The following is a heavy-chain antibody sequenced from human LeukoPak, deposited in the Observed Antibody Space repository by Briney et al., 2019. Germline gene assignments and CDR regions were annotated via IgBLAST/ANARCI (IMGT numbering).Heavy chain of an antibody. CDR1: GFTVSSNY. Sequence: PGGSLRLSCAASGFTVSSNYMSWVRQAPGKGLEWVSVIYSGGSTYYADSVKGRFIISRDNSKNTLFLQMNSLRAEDTAVYYCASRPTNYDSSGYYPYYFDYWGQGTLVTVSS. CDR2: IYSGGST. V-gene: IGHV3-66*01. J-gene: IGHJ4*02. D-gene: IGHD3-22*01. CDR3: ASRPTNYDSSGYYPYYFDY.